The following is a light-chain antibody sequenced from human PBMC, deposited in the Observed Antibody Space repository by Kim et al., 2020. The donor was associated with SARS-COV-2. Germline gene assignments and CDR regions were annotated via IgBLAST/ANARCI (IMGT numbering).Light chain of an antibody. J-gene: IGKJ4*01. CDR1: QSISDN. CDR2: GAF. CDR3: QQYDNWPLT. V-gene: IGKV3-15*01. Sequence: VSPGERATPSCRASQSISDNLAWYQQKPGQAPRLLIYGAFTRATGIPARFSGSESGTEFTLTISSLQSEDFAIYYCQQYDNWPLTFGGGTKVDIK.